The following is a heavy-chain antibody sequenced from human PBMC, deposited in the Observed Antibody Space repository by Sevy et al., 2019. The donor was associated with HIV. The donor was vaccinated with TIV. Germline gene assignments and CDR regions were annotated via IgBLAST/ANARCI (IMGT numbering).Heavy chain of an antibody. CDR2: IYYNGHI. CDR1: GGSITSLY. J-gene: IGHJ4*02. Sequence: SETLSLTCTVSGGSITSLYWNWIRQPPGKGLEWIANIYYNGHINYNPSLKNRVTLSLDTSKNQFSLRLSSVTAADTAMYYCAGENAWGRGYSWGQGTLVTGLL. D-gene: IGHD1-26*01. V-gene: IGHV4-59*08. CDR3: AGENAWGRGYS.